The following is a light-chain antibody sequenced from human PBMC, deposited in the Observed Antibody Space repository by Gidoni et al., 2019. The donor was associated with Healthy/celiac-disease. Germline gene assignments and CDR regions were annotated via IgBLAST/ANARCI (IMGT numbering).Light chain of an antibody. J-gene: IGKJ1*01. CDR1: QSISSY. CDR2: AAY. Sequence: DIQMTQSPSSLSASVGDRVTITCRTRQSISSYLNWYQKKPGKAHKLLIYAAYSLQSGVPSRFSGSGSGADFTLTISSLQPENFATYYCQQGYSTPVTFGQGTKVEIK. CDR3: QQGYSTPVT. V-gene: IGKV1-39*01.